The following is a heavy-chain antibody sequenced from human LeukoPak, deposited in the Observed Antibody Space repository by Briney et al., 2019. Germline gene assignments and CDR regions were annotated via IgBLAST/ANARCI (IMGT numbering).Heavy chain of an antibody. Sequence: SETLSLTCTVSGGSIRSYYWSWIRQPPGKGLEWIGHIYIRGTTDYNPSLKSRVTMSIDTSKDQFSLKLSSVTAADTAVYYCARLENVDWFDPWGQGTLVIVSS. J-gene: IGHJ5*02. CDR2: IYIRGTT. V-gene: IGHV4-4*09. D-gene: IGHD1-1*01. CDR1: GGSIRSYY. CDR3: ARLENVDWFDP.